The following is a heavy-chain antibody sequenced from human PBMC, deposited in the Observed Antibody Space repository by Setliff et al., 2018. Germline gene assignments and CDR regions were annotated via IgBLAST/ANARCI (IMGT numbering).Heavy chain of an antibody. D-gene: IGHD1-1*01. CDR3: AIDYGPTGTPYH. CDR1: GYSFSDFY. J-gene: IGHJ4*02. V-gene: IGHV1-69-2*01. CDR2: IDPRDDFT. Sequence: PQVKVSCKASGYSFSDFYMHWVRQVPGEGLEALGRIDPRDDFTVYAERFKDRLTITADTSTDTSYMEMSSLRFEDTAVYYCAIDYGPTGTPYHWGQGTQVTVSS.